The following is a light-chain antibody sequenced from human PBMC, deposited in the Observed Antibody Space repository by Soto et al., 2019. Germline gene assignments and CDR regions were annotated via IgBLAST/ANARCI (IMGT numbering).Light chain of an antibody. CDR2: TNN. V-gene: IGLV1-44*01. Sequence: QSVLTQPPSVSGTPGQRVTISCSGSSSNIGSHLVNWYQQVPGTAPRLLIYTNNQRPSGVPDRFSDSKSGTSASLAISGLQYEDEADYYCAAWDGSLQSWVFGGGTKVTVL. CDR1: SSNIGSHL. J-gene: IGLJ3*02. CDR3: AAWDGSLQSWV.